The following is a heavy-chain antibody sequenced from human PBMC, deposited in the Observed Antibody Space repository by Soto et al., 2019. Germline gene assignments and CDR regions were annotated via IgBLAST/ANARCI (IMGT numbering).Heavy chain of an antibody. J-gene: IGHJ6*03. CDR3: AKVTKRAAAGRYEYY. CDR1: GFAFSTYV. D-gene: IGHD6-13*01. CDR2: ISGIGGSS. V-gene: IGHV3-23*01. Sequence: EVQLLESGGALEHPGGSLRLSCAASGFAFSTYVMTWVRQAPGKGLEWVSVISGIGGSSYYAASVKGRFTISRDNSKNTLFLQMNGLRAEDTAVYYCAKVTKRAAAGRYEYY.